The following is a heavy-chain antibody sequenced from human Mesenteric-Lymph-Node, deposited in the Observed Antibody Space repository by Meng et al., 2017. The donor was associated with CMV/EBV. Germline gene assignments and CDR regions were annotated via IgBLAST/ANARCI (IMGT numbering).Heavy chain of an antibody. J-gene: IGHJ4*02. V-gene: IGHV4-39*01. CDR2: VTHGSIT. Sequence: GSNCSAGGGMRQPPGKGLEWIWSVTHGSITLYNPSLKSRVTISEATSKTQFSLNLNSATAADTAVYFCAGQKGSYNSGWYWPEDYWGQGTLVTVSS. CDR1: GSNCSA. D-gene: IGHD6-19*01. CDR3: AGQKGSYNSGWYWPEDY.